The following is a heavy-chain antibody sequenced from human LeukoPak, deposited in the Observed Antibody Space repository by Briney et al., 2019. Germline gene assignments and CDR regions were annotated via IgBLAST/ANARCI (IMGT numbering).Heavy chain of an antibody. Sequence: ASVKVSCKVSGYTLTELSMHWVRQAPGKGLEWMGGFDPEDGETIYAQKFQGRVTMTEDTSTDTAYMELSSLRSEDTAVYYCATPLNIWSGYPHWGQGTLVTVSS. J-gene: IGHJ4*02. CDR1: GYTLTELS. D-gene: IGHD3-3*01. V-gene: IGHV1-24*01. CDR3: ATPLNIWSGYPH. CDR2: FDPEDGET.